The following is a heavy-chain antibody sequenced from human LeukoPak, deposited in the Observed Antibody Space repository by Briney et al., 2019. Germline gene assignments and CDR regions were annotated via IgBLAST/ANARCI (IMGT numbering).Heavy chain of an antibody. Sequence: GGSLRLSCAASGFTFSSYSMNWVRQAPGKGLEWVAFIRYDGSNKYYADSVKGRFTISRDNSKNTLYLQMNSLRAEDTAVYYCAKEGPHYYDSSGYYLDYWGQGTLVTVSS. CDR1: GFTFSSYS. CDR2: IRYDGSNK. D-gene: IGHD3-22*01. J-gene: IGHJ4*02. V-gene: IGHV3-30*02. CDR3: AKEGPHYYDSSGYYLDY.